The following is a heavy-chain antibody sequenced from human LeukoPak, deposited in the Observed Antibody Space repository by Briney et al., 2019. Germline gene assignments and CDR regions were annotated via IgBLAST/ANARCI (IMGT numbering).Heavy chain of an antibody. CDR3: ARVQPAYCSSSSCYGGYFDY. Sequence: ASVKVSCKASGYTFTSYAMHWVRQAPGQRPEWMGWINAGNGNTKYSQKFQGRVTITRDTSASTAYMELSSLRPEDTAVYYCARVQPAYCSSSSCYGGYFDYGGQGPLVTVSS. J-gene: IGHJ4*02. D-gene: IGHD2-2*01. CDR1: GYTFTSYA. V-gene: IGHV1-3*01. CDR2: INAGNGNT.